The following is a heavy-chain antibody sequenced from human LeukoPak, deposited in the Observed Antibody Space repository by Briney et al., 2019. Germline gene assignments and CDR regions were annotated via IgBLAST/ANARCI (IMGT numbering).Heavy chain of an antibody. CDR3: VRDLIDAWGASPPTDY. CDR2: ISYDGRNR. V-gene: IGHV3-30*04. Sequence: GSLRLPCAVSGFTFMNYAMHWVRQAPGKGPQWVAVISYDGRNRYYTDSVRGRFTISRDNSNNTLFLHMNSLRAEDTAVYFCVRDLIDAWGASPPTDYWGQGTLVTVSS. J-gene: IGHJ4*02. D-gene: IGHD3-16*01. CDR1: GFTFMNYA.